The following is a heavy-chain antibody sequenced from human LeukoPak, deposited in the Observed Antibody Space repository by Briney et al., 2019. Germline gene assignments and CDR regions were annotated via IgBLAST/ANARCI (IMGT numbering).Heavy chain of an antibody. D-gene: IGHD3-10*01. CDR3: AKEGREYYFDY. V-gene: IGHV3-23*01. CDR1: GFTFSSYG. CDR2: ISGSGGST. Sequence: GGTLRLSCAASGFTFSSYGMSWVHQAPGKGLEWVSDISGSGGSTYYADSVKGRFTISRDNSKNTLYLQMNSLRAEDTAVYYCAKEGREYYFDYWGQGTLVTVSS. J-gene: IGHJ4*02.